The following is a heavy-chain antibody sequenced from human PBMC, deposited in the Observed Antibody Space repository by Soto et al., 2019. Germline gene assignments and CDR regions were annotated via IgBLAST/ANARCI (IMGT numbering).Heavy chain of an antibody. V-gene: IGHV4-59*01. Sequence: SETLSLTCTVSGGSISSYYWSWIRQPPGKGLEWIGYIYYSGSTNYNPSLKSRVTISVDTSKNQFSLKLSSVTAADTAVYYCARVESSWYSDRGWFDPWGQGTLVTVSS. D-gene: IGHD6-13*01. CDR3: ARVESSWYSDRGWFDP. J-gene: IGHJ5*02. CDR2: IYYSGST. CDR1: GGSISSYY.